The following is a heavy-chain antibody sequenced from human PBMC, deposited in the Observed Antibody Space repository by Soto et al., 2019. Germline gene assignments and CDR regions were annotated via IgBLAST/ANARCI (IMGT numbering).Heavy chain of an antibody. CDR1: GFTLSGYA. D-gene: IGHD6-6*01. CDR2: ISSNGVGT. V-gene: IGHV3-64*01. CDR3: ARRARPDFYYMDV. Sequence: EVQLAESGGGLAQPGGSLRLSCAASGFTLSGYAMDWVRQAPGKGLEYVSGISSNGVGTYYANSVQGRFTISRDNSKNTVYLQMGSLRSEDMAVYYCARRARPDFYYMDVWGKGTTDTVSS. J-gene: IGHJ6*03.